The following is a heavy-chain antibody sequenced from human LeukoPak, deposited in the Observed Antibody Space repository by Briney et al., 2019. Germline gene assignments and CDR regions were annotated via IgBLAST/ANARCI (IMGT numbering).Heavy chain of an antibody. D-gene: IGHD3-10*01. CDR1: GGSISSFY. CDR3: ARDTWKAYFDSGTYQTTYYGMDF. J-gene: IGHJ6*02. CDR2: IHYSGSA. Sequence: PSETLSLTCAVSGGSISSFYWSWVRQPPGKGLEWIGNIHYSGSANYNPSLRSRVTISVDTSKTQFSLRLTSVTAADTAVYYCARDTWKAYFDSGTYQTTYYGMDFWGQGTTVTVSS. V-gene: IGHV4-59*01.